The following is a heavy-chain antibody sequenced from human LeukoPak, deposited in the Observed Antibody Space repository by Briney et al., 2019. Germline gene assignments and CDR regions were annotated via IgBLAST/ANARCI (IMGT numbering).Heavy chain of an antibody. CDR2: IYYSGST. Sequence: PSETLSLTCTVSGGSISSDYWSWIRQPPGKGLEWIGYIYYSGSTNYNPSLKSRVTISVDTSKNQFSLKLSSVTAADTAVYYCARGGYGDYPSWFDPWGQGTLVTVSS. J-gene: IGHJ5*02. CDR3: ARGGYGDYPSWFDP. D-gene: IGHD4-17*01. V-gene: IGHV4-59*01. CDR1: GGSISSDY.